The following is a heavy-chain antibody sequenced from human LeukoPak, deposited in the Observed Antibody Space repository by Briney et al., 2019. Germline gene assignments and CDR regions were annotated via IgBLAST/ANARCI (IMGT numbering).Heavy chain of an antibody. CDR1: GFTFSSYS. D-gene: IGHD3-9*01. V-gene: IGHV3-21*01. CDR2: ISSSSSYI. J-gene: IGHJ4*02. CDR3: ARGPTGWGYDILTGYYYSDY. Sequence: GGSLRLSCAASGFTFSSYSMNWVRQAPGKGLEWVSSISSSSSYIYYADSVKGRFTISRDNAKNSLYLQMNSLRAEDTAVYYCARGPTGWGYDILTGYYYSDYWGQGTLVTVPS.